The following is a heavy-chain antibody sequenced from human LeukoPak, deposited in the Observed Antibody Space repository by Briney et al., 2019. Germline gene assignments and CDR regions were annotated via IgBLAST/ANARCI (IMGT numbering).Heavy chain of an antibody. CDR2: VKQDGSET. Sequence: GGSLRLSCAASGFTFSTYWMSWVRQAPGKGLEWVASVKQDGSETYYVDSVKGRFTISRDNAKNSLYLQMNSLRAEDTAMYYCARDRATYWGQGTLVTVSS. CDR3: ARDRATY. J-gene: IGHJ4*02. CDR1: GFTFSTYW. V-gene: IGHV3-7*01.